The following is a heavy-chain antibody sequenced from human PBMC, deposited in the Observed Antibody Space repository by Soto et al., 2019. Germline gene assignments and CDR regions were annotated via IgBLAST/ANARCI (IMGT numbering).Heavy chain of an antibody. CDR2: ISGSGSTI. D-gene: IGHD6-13*01. CDR3: ARDQEAGSFFPYYYGMDV. Sequence: PGGSLRLSCATSGFTFSSYEMNWVRQAPGKGLEWVSYISGSGSTIYYADSMKGRFTISRDNAKNSLYLQMDSLRAEDTAVYYCARDQEAGSFFPYYYGMDVWGQGTTVTVSS. CDR1: GFTFSSYE. J-gene: IGHJ6*02. V-gene: IGHV3-48*03.